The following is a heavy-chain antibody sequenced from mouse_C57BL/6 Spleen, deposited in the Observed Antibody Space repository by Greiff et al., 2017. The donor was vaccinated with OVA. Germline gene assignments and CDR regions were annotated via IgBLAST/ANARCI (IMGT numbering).Heavy chain of an antibody. D-gene: IGHD2-1*01. Sequence: QVQLQQPGAELVKPGASVKLSCKASGYTFTSYWMHWVKQRPGPGLAWIGMIHPNSGSTNYNEKIKSEATLTVDKSSITAYMQLSSLTSEDSAVYYCARRGNLDYWGQGTTRTVSS. J-gene: IGHJ2*01. CDR3: ARRGNLDY. CDR2: IHPNSGST. V-gene: IGHV1-64*01. CDR1: GYTFTSYW.